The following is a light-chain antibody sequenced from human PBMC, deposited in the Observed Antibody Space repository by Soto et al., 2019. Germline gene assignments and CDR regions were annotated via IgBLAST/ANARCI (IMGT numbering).Light chain of an antibody. V-gene: IGLV2-8*01. Sequence: QSALTQPPSASGSPGQSVTISCTGTHSDVGGYNYVSWYQQYPGKAPKLIIYEVNERPSGVPDRFSGSKSGNTASLTVSGLQTADEADYYCSSYAGSNWYVFGTGTKLTVL. CDR3: SSYAGSNWYV. J-gene: IGLJ1*01. CDR1: HSDVGGYNY. CDR2: EVN.